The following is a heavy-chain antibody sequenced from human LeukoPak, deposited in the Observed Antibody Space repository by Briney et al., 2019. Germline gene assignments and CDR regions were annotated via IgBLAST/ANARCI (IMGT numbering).Heavy chain of an antibody. V-gene: IGHV4-39*07. J-gene: IGHJ4*02. CDR3: ARVLKGVGDGYNYYFDY. Sequence: SETLSLTCTVSGGSISSSSYYWGWIRQPPGKGLEWIGEINHSGSTNYNPSLKSRVTISVDTSKNQFSLKLSSVTAADTAVYYCARVLKGVGDGYNYYFDYWGQGTLVTVSS. CDR1: GGSISSSSYY. CDR2: INHSGST. D-gene: IGHD5-12*01.